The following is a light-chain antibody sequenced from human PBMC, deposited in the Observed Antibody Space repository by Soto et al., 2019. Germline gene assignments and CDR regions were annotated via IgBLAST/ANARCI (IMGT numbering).Light chain of an antibody. J-gene: IGKJ4*01. CDR3: QQYGTSPPLT. CDR2: GAS. Sequence: EIVMPQSPATMSVSPGARSPLSCRASPSVSSNLAWYQQKPGQAPRLLIYGASTRATGIPARFSGSGSATDFTLTIRRLEPEDFAVYYCQQYGTSPPLTVGGGNKVDIK. V-gene: IGKV3-15*01. CDR1: PSVSSN.